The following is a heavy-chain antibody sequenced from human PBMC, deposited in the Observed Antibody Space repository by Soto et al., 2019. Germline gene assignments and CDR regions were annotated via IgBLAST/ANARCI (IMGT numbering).Heavy chain of an antibody. J-gene: IGHJ6*02. CDR3: ARAPDGMDV. Sequence: EVQLVESGGGWVWRGGSLRLSCAASGFTLGSYWMNWVRQPPGKGLEWVANIKVDGSEQYYADSVKGRFTISRDNTKNSLYLQMHSLTDGDAAMYYWARAPDGMDVWGRGTTVTVSS. V-gene: IGHV3-7*03. CDR2: IKVDGSEQ. CDR1: GFTLGSYW.